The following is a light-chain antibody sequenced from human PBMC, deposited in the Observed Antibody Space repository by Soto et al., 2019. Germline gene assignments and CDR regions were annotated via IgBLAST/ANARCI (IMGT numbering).Light chain of an antibody. CDR1: SSNIGAGYD. J-gene: IGLJ2*01. CDR2: VNS. Sequence: QSVLTQPPSVSGAPGQRVTISCTGSSSNIGAGYDVHWYQQLPGTAPKLLIYVNSNRPSGVPDRFSGSKSGTSASLAITGLQAEDEADYYCQSSDISLSAVVFGGGTKVTVL. V-gene: IGLV1-40*01. CDR3: QSSDISLSAVV.